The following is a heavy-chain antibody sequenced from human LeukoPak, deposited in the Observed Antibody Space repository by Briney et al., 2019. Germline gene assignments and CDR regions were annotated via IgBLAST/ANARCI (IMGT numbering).Heavy chain of an antibody. CDR1: GFTFSSYA. J-gene: IGHJ3*02. Sequence: GGSLRLSCAASGFTFSSYAVNWVRQTPGKGLEWVSAISGEGGSTYYADSVKGRFTLARDNAQNTVYLQMNSLRAEDTAVYYCARGGFHHGFDIWGQGTMVTVS. V-gene: IGHV3-23*01. CDR3: ARGGFHHGFDI. D-gene: IGHD1-14*01. CDR2: ISGEGGST.